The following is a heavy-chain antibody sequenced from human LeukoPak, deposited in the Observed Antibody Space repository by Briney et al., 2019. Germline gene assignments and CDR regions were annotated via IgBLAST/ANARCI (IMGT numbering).Heavy chain of an antibody. CDR1: GFTFSSFG. CDR2: IRSDGSSK. D-gene: IGHD4-17*01. Sequence: GGSLRLSCAASGFTFSSFGLHWVRQAPGKGLEWVALIRSDGSSKNYADSVKGRFTISRDTSKNTVHLQMNNLRAEDTAVYYCAKWSGDYPSYYLDYWGQGTLVTVSS. J-gene: IGHJ4*02. CDR3: AKWSGDYPSYYLDY. V-gene: IGHV3-30*02.